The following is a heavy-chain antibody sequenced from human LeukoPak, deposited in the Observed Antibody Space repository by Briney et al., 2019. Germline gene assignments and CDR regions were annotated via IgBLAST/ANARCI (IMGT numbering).Heavy chain of an antibody. Sequence: GGSLRLSCAASGFTFSNYGMHWVRQAPGKGLEWVAFIWYDGSNKYDAESVKGRFTISRDNSKNMVYLQMNSLRAEDTALYYCAKEPERRVDKLVARPDYWGQGTLVSVSS. J-gene: IGHJ4*02. CDR1: GFTFSNYG. V-gene: IGHV3-30*02. CDR3: AKEPERRVDKLVARPDY. D-gene: IGHD5-12*01. CDR2: IWYDGSNK.